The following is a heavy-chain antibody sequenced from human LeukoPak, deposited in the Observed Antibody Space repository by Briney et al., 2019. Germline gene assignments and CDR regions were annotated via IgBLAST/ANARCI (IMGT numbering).Heavy chain of an antibody. CDR3: ARGRRSGYQLDY. V-gene: IGHV3-74*01. CDR1: GFTFSSYW. D-gene: IGHD3-3*01. J-gene: IGHJ4*02. CDR2: INSDGSST. Sequence: GGSLRLSCAASGFTFSSYWMHWVRQALGKGLVWVSRINSDGSSTSYADSVKGRFTISRDNAKNTLYLQMNSLRAEDTAVYYCARGRRSGYQLDYWGQGTLVTVSS.